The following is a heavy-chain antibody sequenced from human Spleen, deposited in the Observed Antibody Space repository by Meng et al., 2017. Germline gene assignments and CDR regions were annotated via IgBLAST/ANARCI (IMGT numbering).Heavy chain of an antibody. CDR3: ARVASTWSSEFFQH. CDR2: MNPNSGNA. V-gene: IGHV1-8*01. J-gene: IGHJ1*01. Sequence: QVQPVQSGGEVMKPGSSVKVSCKALGGIFSNYVIGWVRQATGQGLEWMGWMNPNSGNAGYAEKFQGRITMTRNTSISTAYMELSSLRSEDTAVYYCARVASTWSSEFFQHWGQGTLVTVSS. CDR1: GGIFSNYV. D-gene: IGHD6-13*01.